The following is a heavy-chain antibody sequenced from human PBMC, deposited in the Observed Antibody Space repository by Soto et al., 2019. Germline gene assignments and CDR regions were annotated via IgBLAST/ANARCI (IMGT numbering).Heavy chain of an antibody. Sequence: GGSLRLSCASSGFTCGSFGMSWVRQSPGKGLEWVSHIIGSGGRTYYAPSVQGRFTILRDNSKNILYLQMNSLRVDDTAIYYCAKDERSFDDWGQGTRVTVSS. V-gene: IGHV3-23*01. CDR2: IIGSGGRT. J-gene: IGHJ3*01. D-gene: IGHD1-1*01. CDR1: GFTCGSFG. CDR3: AKDERSFDD.